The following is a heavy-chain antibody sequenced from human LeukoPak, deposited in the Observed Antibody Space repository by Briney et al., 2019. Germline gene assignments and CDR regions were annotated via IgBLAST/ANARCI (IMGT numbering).Heavy chain of an antibody. CDR3: AKDRAYYYGMDV. CDR2: ITGNGGGT. V-gene: IGHV3-23*01. J-gene: IGHJ6*02. Sequence: GGSLRLSCAASGFTFSSYGMSWVRQGPGKGLEWVSTITGNGGGTYYADSVKGRYTISRDNSKNTLYLQMNSLRAEDTAVYYCAKDRAYYYGMDVWGQGTTVTVSS. CDR1: GFTFSSYG.